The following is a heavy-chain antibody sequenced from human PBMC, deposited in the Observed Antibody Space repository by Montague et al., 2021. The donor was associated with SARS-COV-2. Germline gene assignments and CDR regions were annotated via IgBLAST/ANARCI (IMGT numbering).Heavy chain of an antibody. D-gene: IGHD3-10*01. CDR1: RDSISSHNYF. Sequence: SETLSLTCTVSRDSISSHNYFWDWIRQPPGKGLEWIGSVDYSGLTFYNPSLESRVTISVDTSKKQFSLKVNSATAADTAVYYCAKDGDALAWGTFDIWGQGTMVTVSS. CDR3: AKDGDALAWGTFDI. V-gene: IGHV4-39*07. J-gene: IGHJ3*02. CDR2: VDYSGLT.